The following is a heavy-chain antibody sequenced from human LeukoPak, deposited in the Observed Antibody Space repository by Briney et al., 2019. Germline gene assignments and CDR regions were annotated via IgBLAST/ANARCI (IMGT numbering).Heavy chain of an antibody. J-gene: IGHJ6*03. CDR2: IRSKAYGGTT. V-gene: IGHV3-49*04. Sequence: PGGSLRLSCTASGFTFGDYAMSWVRQAPGKGLEWVGFIRSKAYGGTTEYAASVKGRFTISRDDSKSIAYLQMNSLKTEDTAVYYCTLSACSSTSCYYYYYMDVWGKGTTVTVSS. CDR1: GFTFGDYA. D-gene: IGHD2-2*01. CDR3: TLSACSSTSCYYYYYMDV.